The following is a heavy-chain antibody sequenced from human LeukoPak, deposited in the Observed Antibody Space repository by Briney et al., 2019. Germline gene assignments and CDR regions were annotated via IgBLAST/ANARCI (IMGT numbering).Heavy chain of an antibody. CDR3: ARDSMVRGVNYYYMDV. CDR1: GFTFGNYG. Sequence: GGSLRLSCAASGFTFGNYGMSWVRQAPGKGREWVSGLNWNGGVTGYADSVEGRFTISRDNAKNSLYLQMNSLRAEDTAVYYCARDSMVRGVNYYYMDVWGKGTTVTVSS. D-gene: IGHD3-10*01. J-gene: IGHJ6*03. V-gene: IGHV3-20*04. CDR2: LNWNGGVT.